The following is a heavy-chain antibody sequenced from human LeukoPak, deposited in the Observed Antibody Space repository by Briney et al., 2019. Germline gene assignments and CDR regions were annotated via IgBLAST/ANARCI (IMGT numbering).Heavy chain of an antibody. V-gene: IGHV1/OR15-3*02. CDR3: AIDYGSGSYFDY. CDR2: INAGNGNT. CDR1: GYTFTDYY. D-gene: IGHD3-10*01. Sequence: ASVKVSCKASGYTFTDYYIHWVRQAPGQGLEWMGWINAGNGNTKYSQKFQGRVTITRDTSASTAYMELSSLRSEDTAVYYCAIDYGSGSYFDYWGQGTLVTVSS. J-gene: IGHJ4*02.